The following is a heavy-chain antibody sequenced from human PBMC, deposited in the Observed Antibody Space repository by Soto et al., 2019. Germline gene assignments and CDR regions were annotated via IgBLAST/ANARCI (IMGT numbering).Heavy chain of an antibody. V-gene: IGHV1-18*01. CDR2: ISTYNGNT. CDR1: GYSFTRYD. J-gene: IGHJ4*02. Sequence: QIQLVQSGAEVKKPGASVKVSCKASGYSFTRYDISWVRQAPGQGLEWMGWISTYNGNTNYAQKLQGRVTLTTDTSTSTAYMELRSLISDDTAVYYCAREGCSGGSCYPEDYWGQGTLVTVSS. D-gene: IGHD2-15*01. CDR3: AREGCSGGSCYPEDY.